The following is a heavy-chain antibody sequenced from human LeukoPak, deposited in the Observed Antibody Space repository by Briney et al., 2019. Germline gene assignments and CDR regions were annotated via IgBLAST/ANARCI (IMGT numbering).Heavy chain of an antibody. CDR3: ARDKGLDAFDI. J-gene: IGHJ3*02. Sequence: SETLSLTCTVSGGSISSYYWSWIRQPPGKGLEWIGYIYYSGSTNYNPSLKSRVTISVDTSKNQFSLILSSVTAADTSVYYCARDKGLDAFDIWGQGTMVTVSS. CDR2: IYYSGST. V-gene: IGHV4-59*01. CDR1: GGSISSYY.